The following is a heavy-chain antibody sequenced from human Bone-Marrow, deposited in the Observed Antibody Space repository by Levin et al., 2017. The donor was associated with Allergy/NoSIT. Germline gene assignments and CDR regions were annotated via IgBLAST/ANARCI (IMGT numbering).Heavy chain of an antibody. J-gene: IGHJ4*02. Sequence: NVSGPTLVKPTQTLTLTCTFSGFSLSTSGVGVGWIRQPPGKALEWLALIYWDDDKRYSPSLKSRLTITKDTTKNQVVLTMTNMDPVDTGTYYCAHRARAPDGSGSYPYWGQGILVTVSS. CDR2: IYWDDDK. V-gene: IGHV2-5*02. CDR1: GFSLSTSGVG. D-gene: IGHD3-10*01. CDR3: AHRARAPDGSGSYPY.